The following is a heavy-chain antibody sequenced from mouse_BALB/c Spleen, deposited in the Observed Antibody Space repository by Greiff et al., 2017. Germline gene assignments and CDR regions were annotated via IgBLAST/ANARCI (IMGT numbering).Heavy chain of an antibody. CDR1: GFHIKDNY. V-gene: IGHV14-3*02. Sequence: EVKVVESGAELVKPGASVKLSCTASGFHIKDNYMNWVKQRPEQGLEWMGRIDPANGNTKYDPKFQGKATITADTSTNTAYLQLSRLTSEDTAVYYCARGDYAGAMDYWGQGTSVTVSS. CDR2: IDPANGNT. D-gene: IGHD2-4*01. J-gene: IGHJ4*01. CDR3: ARGDYAGAMDY.